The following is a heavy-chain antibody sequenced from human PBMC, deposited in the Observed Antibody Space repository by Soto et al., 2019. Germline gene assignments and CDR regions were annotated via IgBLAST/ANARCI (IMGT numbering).Heavy chain of an antibody. V-gene: IGHV3-30-3*01. CDR1: GXAFSSYS. CDR2: TSFTGNNR. Sequence: XSLRLSGATSGXAFSSYSLHCVRQAPGKGLEWVTLTSFTGNNRYYAGSVKGRFTISRDNSKNTLYLQMNRMRTEDPAVYYCARDFSMETRYYWGPGTLVTVSS. J-gene: IGHJ4*02. D-gene: IGHD3-10*01. CDR3: ARDFSMETRYY.